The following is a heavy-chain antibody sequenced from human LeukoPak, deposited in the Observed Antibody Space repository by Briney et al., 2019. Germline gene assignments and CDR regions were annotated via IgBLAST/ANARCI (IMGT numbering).Heavy chain of an antibody. CDR2: ISGSGGST. J-gene: IGHJ6*02. Sequence: GGSLRPSCAASGFTFSSYAMSWVRQAPGKGLEWVSAISGSGGSTYYADSVKGRFTISRDNAKNSLYLQMNSLRAEDTAVYYCARVPDFWSGYYTYYYYYGMDVWGQGTTVTVSS. V-gene: IGHV3-23*01. D-gene: IGHD3-3*01. CDR1: GFTFSSYA. CDR3: ARVPDFWSGYYTYYYYYGMDV.